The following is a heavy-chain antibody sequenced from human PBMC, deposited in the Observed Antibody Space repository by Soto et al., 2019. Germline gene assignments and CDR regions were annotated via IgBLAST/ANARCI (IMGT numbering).Heavy chain of an antibody. CDR3: ARAKGYCSGGSCYEGFDP. D-gene: IGHD2-15*01. CDR2: IGTAGDT. Sequence: GGSLSLSCAASGFTFSSYDMHWVRQATGKGLEWVSAIGTAGDTYYPGSVKGRFTISRENAKNSLYLQMNSLRAGDTAVYYCARAKGYCSGGSCYEGFDPWGQGTLVTVSS. V-gene: IGHV3-13*01. CDR1: GFTFSSYD. J-gene: IGHJ5*02.